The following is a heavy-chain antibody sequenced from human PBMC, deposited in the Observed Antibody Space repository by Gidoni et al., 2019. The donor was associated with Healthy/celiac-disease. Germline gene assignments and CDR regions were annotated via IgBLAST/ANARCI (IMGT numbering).Heavy chain of an antibody. CDR1: GGPISSGGYY. CDR2: IYYIGST. D-gene: IGHD4-17*01. Sequence: QVQLQESCPGLVQPSQTLSLTCTVPGGPISSGGYYWGWIRQHPGTGLEWIGYIYYIGSTYYNPSLKSRVTISVDTSKNQFSLKLSSVTAADTAVYYCARVAPGYGDSRGVDVWGQGTTVTVSS. J-gene: IGHJ6*02. CDR3: ARVAPGYGDSRGVDV. V-gene: IGHV4-31*03.